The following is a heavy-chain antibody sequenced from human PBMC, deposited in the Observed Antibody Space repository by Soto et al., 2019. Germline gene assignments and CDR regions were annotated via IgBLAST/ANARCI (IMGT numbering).Heavy chain of an antibody. Sequence: WGSLRLSCAASEFTFSSYGMHWVRQAPGKGLEWVAIISYDGSNKYYADSVKGRFTISRDNSKNTLFLQMNSLRAEDTATYYCAKGPSLQTYFFDYWGQGTLVTVSS. J-gene: IGHJ4*02. CDR3: AKGPSLQTYFFDY. D-gene: IGHD3-16*02. CDR2: ISYDGSNK. V-gene: IGHV3-30*18. CDR1: EFTFSSYG.